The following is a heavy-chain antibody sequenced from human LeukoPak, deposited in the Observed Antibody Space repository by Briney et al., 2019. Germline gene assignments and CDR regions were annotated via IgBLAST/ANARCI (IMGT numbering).Heavy chain of an antibody. D-gene: IGHD3-10*01. CDR1: GFTFSSYS. Sequence: GGSLRLSCAASGFTFSSYSMNWVRQAPGKGLEWVSYISSSSSTIYYADSVKGRFTISRDNAKNSLYLQMNSLRAEDTAVYYCARKNTYYYGSGSYVTFDYWGQGTLVTVSS. V-gene: IGHV3-48*04. CDR3: ARKNTYYYGSGSYVTFDY. J-gene: IGHJ4*02. CDR2: ISSSSSTI.